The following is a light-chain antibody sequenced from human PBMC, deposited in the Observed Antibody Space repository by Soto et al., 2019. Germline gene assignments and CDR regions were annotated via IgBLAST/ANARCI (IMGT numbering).Light chain of an antibody. CDR3: QQRSNWPPALT. CDR1: QSVSSD. Sequence: EIVMTQSPATLSVSPGERATLSCRASQSVSSDLAWYQQQPGQAPRLLIYGASMRATGIPARFSGSGSGTEFTLTISSLQSEDFAVYYCQQRSNWPPALTFGGGTKVDSK. J-gene: IGKJ4*01. CDR2: GAS. V-gene: IGKV3-15*01.